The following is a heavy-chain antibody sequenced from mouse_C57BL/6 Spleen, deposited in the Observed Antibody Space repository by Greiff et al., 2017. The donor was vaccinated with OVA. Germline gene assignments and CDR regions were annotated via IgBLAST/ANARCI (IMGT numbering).Heavy chain of an antibody. D-gene: IGHD1-2*01. CDR2: INYDGSST. CDR1: GFTFSDYY. V-gene: IGHV5-16*01. J-gene: IGHJ2*01. Sequence: EVMLVESEGGLVQPGSSMKLSCTASGFTFSDYYMAWVRQVPEKGLEWVANINYDGSSTYYLDSLKSRFIISRDNAKNILYLQMSSLKSEDTATYYGARDSFYFDYWGQGTTLTVSS. CDR3: ARDSFYFDY.